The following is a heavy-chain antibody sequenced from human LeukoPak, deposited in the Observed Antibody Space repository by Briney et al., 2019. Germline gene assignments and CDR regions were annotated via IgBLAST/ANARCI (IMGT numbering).Heavy chain of an antibody. Sequence: GASVKVSCKASGYIFTSYGISWVRQAPGQGLEWMGWVSAYNGNTNYAQKFQGRVTMTTDTSTSTAYMEVRSLRSDDTAVYYCARVDLLWTGHYSANWFDPWGQGTPVTVSS. V-gene: IGHV1-18*01. D-gene: IGHD3/OR15-3a*01. CDR3: ARVDLLWTGHYSANWFDP. J-gene: IGHJ5*02. CDR2: VSAYNGNT. CDR1: GYIFTSYG.